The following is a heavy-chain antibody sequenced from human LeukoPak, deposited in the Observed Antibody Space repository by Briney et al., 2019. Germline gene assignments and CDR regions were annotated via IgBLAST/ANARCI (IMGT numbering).Heavy chain of an antibody. CDR3: ASWGAGGNS. Sequence: GSLLLSCDASGFTLSTYWMNWVRPVPGKGLDWVANINPDGSGKRYVDSVKGRFTIARDNADNSLSLQMNSLRAEDTAVYYCASWGAGGNSWGQGTLVTVSS. D-gene: IGHD3-16*01. CDR1: GFTLSTYW. CDR2: INPDGSGK. J-gene: IGHJ4*02. V-gene: IGHV3-7*01.